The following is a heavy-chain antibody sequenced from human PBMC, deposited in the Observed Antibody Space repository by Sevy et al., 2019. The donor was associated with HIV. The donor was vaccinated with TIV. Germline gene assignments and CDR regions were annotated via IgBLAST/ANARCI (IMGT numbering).Heavy chain of an antibody. J-gene: IGHJ4*02. D-gene: IGHD3-16*02. V-gene: IGHV3-7*01. CDR1: GFTFHTYW. Sequence: GGSLRLSCAASGFTFHTYWMQLVRQAPGKGLEWVANIRQDGNEIYYADSVKGRFTISRDNVMQSLYLEMNNLRVEDSGIYYCARRYFDVWGQGTLVTVSS. CDR3: ARRYFDV. CDR2: IRQDGNEI.